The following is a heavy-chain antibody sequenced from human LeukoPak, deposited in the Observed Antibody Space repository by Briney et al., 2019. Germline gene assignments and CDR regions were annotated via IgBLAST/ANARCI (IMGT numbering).Heavy chain of an antibody. Sequence: PSETLSLTCTVSGGSISSSSYYWGWIRQPPGKGLEWIGSIYYSGSTYYNPSLKSRVTISVDTSKNQFSLKLSSVTAADTAVYYCARAIGCTAENTNYYYYMDVWGKGTTVTVSS. J-gene: IGHJ6*03. V-gene: IGHV4-39*01. CDR2: IYYSGST. CDR3: ARAIGCTAENTNYYYYMDV. D-gene: IGHD2-8*01. CDR1: GGSISSSSYY.